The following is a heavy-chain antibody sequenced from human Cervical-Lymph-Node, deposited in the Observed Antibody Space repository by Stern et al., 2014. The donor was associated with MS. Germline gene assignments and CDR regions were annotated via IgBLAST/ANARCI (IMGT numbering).Heavy chain of an antibody. CDR1: GYTLTTHA. V-gene: IGHV1-18*01. CDR2: ISAHNGNT. CDR3: ARVEILYNYDGSGFGAFDY. J-gene: IGHJ4*02. Sequence: VQLEESGVEVKKPGASVKVSCKASGYTLTTHAISWVRQAPGRGLEWMGGISAHNGNTKYAQKLQGRVTMTTDTSTNTAYMDLRSLRSDDTAVYYCARVEILYNYDGSGFGAFDYWGQGTLVTVSA. D-gene: IGHD3-22*01.